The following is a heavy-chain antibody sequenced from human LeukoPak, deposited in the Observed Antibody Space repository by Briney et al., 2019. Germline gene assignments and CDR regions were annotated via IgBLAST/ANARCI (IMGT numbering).Heavy chain of an antibody. CDR1: GGSIGSHY. J-gene: IGHJ4*02. CDR2: VYDIGST. Sequence: SETLSLTCTVSGGSIGSHYWTWIRQTPGKGLEWIGYVYDIGSTKYNPSLKSRVTISVDTSKNQFSLRLSSVTAADTAVYYCARGGVLKSVDYWGQGALVTVSS. V-gene: IGHV4-59*11. CDR3: ARGGVLKSVDY. D-gene: IGHD3-16*01.